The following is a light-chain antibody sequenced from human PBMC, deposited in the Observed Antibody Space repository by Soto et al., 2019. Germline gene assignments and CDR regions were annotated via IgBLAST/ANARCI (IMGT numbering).Light chain of an antibody. J-gene: IGKJ1*01. Sequence: DIHMTHSPSSLSSSVLYILTITCLASQSISSYLNWYQQKPGKAPKLLIYKASTLKSGVPSRFSGSGSGTEFTLTISSLQPDDFATYYCQHYNSYSEAFGQGTKVDIK. CDR3: QHYNSYSEA. CDR1: QSISSY. V-gene: IGKV1-5*03. CDR2: KAS.